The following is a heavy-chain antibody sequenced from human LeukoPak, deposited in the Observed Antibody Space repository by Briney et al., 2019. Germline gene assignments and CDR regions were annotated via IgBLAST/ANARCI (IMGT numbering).Heavy chain of an antibody. D-gene: IGHD5-18*01. J-gene: IGHJ4*02. CDR3: ATYRQVLLPFES. CDR1: GFGFSSYG. CDR2: IRNDGSNK. Sequence: GGSLRLSCAASGFGFSSYGMHWVRQAPGKGLEWVAFIRNDGSNKYYADSVRGRFTISRDNSKSTLSLQMNSLRVEDTAIYYCATYRQVLLPFESWGQGTLVTVSS. V-gene: IGHV3-30*02.